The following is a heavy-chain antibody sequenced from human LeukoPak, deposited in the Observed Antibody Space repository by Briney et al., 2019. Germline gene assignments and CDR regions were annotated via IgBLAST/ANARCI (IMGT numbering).Heavy chain of an antibody. Sequence: SETLSLTCTVSGGSISSGGYYWSWIRQPPGKGLEWIGYIYHSGSTYYNPSPKSRVTISVDRSKNQFSLKLSSVTAADTAVYYCARAGDGSGSYYNSDFDYWGQGTLVTVSS. J-gene: IGHJ4*02. CDR2: IYHSGST. CDR3: ARAGDGSGSYYNSDFDY. D-gene: IGHD3-10*01. CDR1: GGSISSGGYY. V-gene: IGHV4-30-2*01.